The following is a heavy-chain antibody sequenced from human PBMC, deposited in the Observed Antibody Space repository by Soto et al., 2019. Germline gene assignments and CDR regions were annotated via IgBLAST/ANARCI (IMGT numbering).Heavy chain of an antibody. CDR1: GYTFTSYC. J-gene: IGHJ4*02. Sequence: ASVKVSCKASGYTFTSYCISWVRQAPGQGLEWMGWISAYNGNTNYAQKLQGRVTMTTDTSTSTAYMELRSLRSDDTAVYYCARDGERYCSGGSCYPGWGQGTLVTVSS. CDR2: ISAYNGNT. V-gene: IGHV1-18*04. D-gene: IGHD2-15*01. CDR3: ARDGERYCSGGSCYPG.